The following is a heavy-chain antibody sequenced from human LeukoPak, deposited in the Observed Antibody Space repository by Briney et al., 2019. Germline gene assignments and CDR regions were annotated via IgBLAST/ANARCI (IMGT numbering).Heavy chain of an antibody. D-gene: IGHD1-26*01. CDR2: ISSSGSTI. V-gene: IGHV3-48*03. CDR1: GFTFSSYE. J-gene: IGHJ4*02. CDR3: AKNNEWELLPPSFDY. Sequence: PGGSLRLSCAASGFTFSSYEMNWVRQAPGKGLEWVSYISSSGSTIYYADSVKGRFTISRDNSKNTLYLQMNSLRAEDTAVYYCAKNNEWELLPPSFDYWGQGTLVTVSS.